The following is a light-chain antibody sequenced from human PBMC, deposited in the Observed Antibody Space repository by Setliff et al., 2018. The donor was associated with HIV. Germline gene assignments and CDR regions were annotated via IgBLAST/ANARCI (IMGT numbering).Light chain of an antibody. J-gene: IGLJ1*01. Sequence: QSALAQPASMSGSPGQSITVSCTGTSSDVGGFNFVSWYQQHPGKAPSLMIYDVTNRPSGVSNRFSGSKSGNTASLTISGLQAEDEADYYCTSYANSSTYIFGTGTKVTVL. CDR2: DVT. CDR1: SSDVGGFNF. CDR3: TSYANSSTYI. V-gene: IGLV2-14*03.